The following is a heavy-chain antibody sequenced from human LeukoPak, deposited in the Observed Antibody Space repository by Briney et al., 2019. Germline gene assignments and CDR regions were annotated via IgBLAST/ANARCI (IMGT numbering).Heavy chain of an antibody. CDR3: AKVAPAWELESYYFDY. V-gene: IGHV3-23*01. CDR2: ISGSGGST. Sequence: PGGSLRLSCAASGFTFSSYGMSWVRQAPGKGLEWVSAISGSGGSTYYADSVKGRFTISRDNSKNTLYLQMNSLRAEDTAVYYCAKVAPAWELESYYFDYWGQGTLVTVSS. CDR1: GFTFSSYG. D-gene: IGHD1-26*01. J-gene: IGHJ4*02.